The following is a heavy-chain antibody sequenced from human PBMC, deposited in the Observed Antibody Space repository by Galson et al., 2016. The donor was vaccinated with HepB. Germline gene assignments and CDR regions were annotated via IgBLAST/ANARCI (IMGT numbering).Heavy chain of an antibody. J-gene: IGHJ4*02. V-gene: IGHV3-11*01. CDR1: GFTFSDYY. CDR3: ARSGGEGVNY. CDR2: ISSSGKTI. D-gene: IGHD3-10*01. Sequence: SLRLSCAASGFTFSDYYMSWIRQAPGKGLEWVSYISSSGKTIYYADSVKGRFTVSRDNTKNSLYLQMDSLRAEDAAVYYCARSGGEGVNYWGQGTPVTVSS.